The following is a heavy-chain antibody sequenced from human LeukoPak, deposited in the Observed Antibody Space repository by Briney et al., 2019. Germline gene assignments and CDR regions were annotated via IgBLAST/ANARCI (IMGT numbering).Heavy chain of an antibody. D-gene: IGHD2-2*01. Sequence: SETLSLTCTVSGGSISSSSYYWGWIRQPPGKGLEWIGSIYYSGSTYYNPSLKSRVTISVDTSKNQFSLKLSSVTAADTAVYYCARHFPYDPYCSSTSCYAVFSPIAYFDYWGQGTLVTVSS. CDR2: IYYSGST. J-gene: IGHJ4*02. V-gene: IGHV4-39*01. CDR3: ARHFPYDPYCSSTSCYAVFSPIAYFDY. CDR1: GGSISSSSYY.